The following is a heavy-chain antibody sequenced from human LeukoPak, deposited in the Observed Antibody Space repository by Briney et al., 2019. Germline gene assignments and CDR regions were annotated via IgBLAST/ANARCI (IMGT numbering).Heavy chain of an antibody. CDR2: ISYDGSNK. V-gene: IGHV3-30*18. CDR1: GFTFSSYG. D-gene: IGHD3/OR15-3a*01. J-gene: IGHJ6*02. CDR3: AKDLDSADYYYYGMDV. Sequence: GGSLRLSCAASGFTFSSYGMHWVRQAPDKGLEWVAVISYDGSNKYYADSVKGRFTISRDNSKNTLYLQMNSLRAEDTAVYYCAKDLDSADYYYYGMDVWGQGTTVTVSS.